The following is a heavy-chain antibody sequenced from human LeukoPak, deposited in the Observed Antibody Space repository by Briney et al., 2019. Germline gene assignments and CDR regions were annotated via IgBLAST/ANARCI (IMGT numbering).Heavy chain of an antibody. CDR1: GYTFTSNY. D-gene: IGHD1-1*01. J-gene: IGHJ4*02. Sequence: ASVKVSCKASGYTFTSNYIHWVRQAPGQGLEWMGMIYPRDGSTSYAQKFQGRVTVTRDTSTSTVHMELSGLRSEDTAIYYCARDPRVHDYWGQGTLVTVSS. V-gene: IGHV1-46*01. CDR3: ARDPRVHDY. CDR2: IYPRDGST.